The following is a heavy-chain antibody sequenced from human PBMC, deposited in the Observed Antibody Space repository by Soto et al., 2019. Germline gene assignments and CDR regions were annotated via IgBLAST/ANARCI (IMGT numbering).Heavy chain of an antibody. CDR3: ARGGRDYGYYYGMDV. CDR1: GGSFSGYY. CDR2: INHSGST. J-gene: IGHJ6*02. V-gene: IGHV4-34*01. D-gene: IGHD3-10*01. Sequence: NPSETLSLTCAVYGGSFSGYYWSWIRQPPGKGLEWIGEINHSGSTNYNPSLKSRVTISVDTSKNQFSLKLSSVTAADTAVYYCARGGRDYGYYYGMDVWGQGNTVTVSS.